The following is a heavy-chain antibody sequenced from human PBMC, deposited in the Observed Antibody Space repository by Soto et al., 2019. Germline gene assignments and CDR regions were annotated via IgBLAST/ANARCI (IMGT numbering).Heavy chain of an antibody. Sequence: QVQLVQSGAEVKKPGSSVKVSCKVSGGTFSNYAIDWVRLAPGHGLEWMGGIVPIFGTTYYTQTFPGRATIISDDSTTTAYLEMSSLRSEDTAIYYCARVEAVAGLYNYPGLDVWGPGTAVTVSS. CDR2: IVPIFGTT. CDR3: ARVEAVAGLYNYPGLDV. J-gene: IGHJ6*02. V-gene: IGHV1-69*05. D-gene: IGHD6-19*01. CDR1: GGTFSNYA.